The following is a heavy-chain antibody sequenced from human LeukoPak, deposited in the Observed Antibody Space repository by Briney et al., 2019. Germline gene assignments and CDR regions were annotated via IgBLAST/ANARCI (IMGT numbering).Heavy chain of an antibody. V-gene: IGHV1-8*03. CDR3: TRGPFLNGNAYNWFDP. D-gene: IGHD1-20*01. Sequence: ASVKVSCKTSGYTFTSFDINWVRHTTGHGPEWMGWVNCDNGNTRYARKFQGRVAIARDTSTSTVYLELNNLASDDSAIYYCTRGPFLNGNAYNWFDPWGQGTLVTVSS. CDR1: GYTFTSFD. CDR2: VNCDNGNT. J-gene: IGHJ5*02.